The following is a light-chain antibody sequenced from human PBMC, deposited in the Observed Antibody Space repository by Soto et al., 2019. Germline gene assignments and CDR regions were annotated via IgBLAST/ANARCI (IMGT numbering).Light chain of an antibody. CDR3: QQYGSSGFT. J-gene: IGKJ3*01. V-gene: IGKV3-20*01. CDR1: QSVSRSY. CDR2: GAS. Sequence: IGLTQSPGTLSLSPGERATLSCRASQSVSRSYLAWYQQKPGQAPRLLIYGASSRATSIPDRFSGSGSATDFILTISRLEPEDVAVYYCQQYGSSGFTFGPGTKVDIK.